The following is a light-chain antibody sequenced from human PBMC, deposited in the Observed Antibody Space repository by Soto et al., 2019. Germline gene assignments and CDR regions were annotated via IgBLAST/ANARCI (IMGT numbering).Light chain of an antibody. CDR3: QQSYNTPRT. V-gene: IGKV1-39*01. J-gene: IGKJ2*01. Sequence: DIQMTQSPSSLSASVGDRVTITCRAGQTISNSLNWYQQKPGKAPKLLISAASNLQSGVPSRFSGSGSETDFTLTISSLQPEDFATYYCQQSYNTPRTFGQGTKVEIK. CDR2: AAS. CDR1: QTISNS.